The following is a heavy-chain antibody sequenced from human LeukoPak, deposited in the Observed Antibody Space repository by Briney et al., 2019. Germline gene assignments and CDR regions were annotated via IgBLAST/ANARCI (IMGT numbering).Heavy chain of an antibody. Sequence: ASVKVSCKASGYTFTSYYMHWVRQAPGQGLEWMGIINPSGGSTSYAQKFQGGVTMTRDMSTSTVYMELSSLRSEDTAVYYCARDHYDSSGYYNYYYMDVWGKGTTVTVSS. CDR1: GYTFTSYY. J-gene: IGHJ6*03. CDR2: INPSGGST. CDR3: ARDHYDSSGYYNYYYMDV. D-gene: IGHD3-22*01. V-gene: IGHV1-46*01.